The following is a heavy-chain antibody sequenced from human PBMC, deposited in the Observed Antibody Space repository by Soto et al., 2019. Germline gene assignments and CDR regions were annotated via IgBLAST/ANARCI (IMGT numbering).Heavy chain of an antibody. D-gene: IGHD6-19*01. J-gene: IGHJ4*02. V-gene: IGHV3-23*01. CDR3: AKEGPSSSHSSGWYDY. CDR2: LSGSGDST. Sequence: GGSLRLSCAASGFTFSSYAMTWVRQAPGMGLEWVSTLSGSGDSTYYADSVKGRFTISRDNSKNTLYLQINSLRAEDTALYYCAKEGPSSSHSSGWYDYWGQGTLVTVSS. CDR1: GFTFSSYA.